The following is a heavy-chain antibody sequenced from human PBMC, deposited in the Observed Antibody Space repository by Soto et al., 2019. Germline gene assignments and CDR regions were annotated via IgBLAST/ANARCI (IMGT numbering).Heavy chain of an antibody. CDR1: GGSISSYY. D-gene: IGHD3-9*01. CDR3: ARDAGNYDILTGRYYYYYYGMDV. J-gene: IGHJ6*02. CDR2: IYYSGST. V-gene: IGHV4-59*01. Sequence: SETLSLTCTVSGGSISSYYWSWIRQPPGKGLEWIGYIYYSGSTNYNPSLKSRVTISVETSKNQFSLKLSSVTAADTAVYYCARDAGNYDILTGRYYYYYYGMDVWGQGTTVTVSS.